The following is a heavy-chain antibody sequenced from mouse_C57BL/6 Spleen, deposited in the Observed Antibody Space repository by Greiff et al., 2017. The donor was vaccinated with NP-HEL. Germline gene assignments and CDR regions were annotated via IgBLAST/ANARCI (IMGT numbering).Heavy chain of an antibody. CDR3: ARDNYDYGGWYFDV. Sequence: DVQLQESGPGMVKPSQSLSLTCTVTGYSITSGYDWHWIRHFPGNKLEWMGYISYSGSTNYNPSLKSRISITHDTSKNHFFLKLNSVTTEDTATYYCARDNYDYGGWYFDVWGTGTTVTVSS. CDR2: ISYSGST. CDR1: GYSITSGYD. J-gene: IGHJ1*03. D-gene: IGHD2-4*01. V-gene: IGHV3-1*01.